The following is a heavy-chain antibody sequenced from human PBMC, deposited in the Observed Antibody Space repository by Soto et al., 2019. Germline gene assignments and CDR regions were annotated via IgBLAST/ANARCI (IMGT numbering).Heavy chain of an antibody. V-gene: IGHV1-3*01. Sequence: ASVKVSCKASGYTFTSYAMHWVRQAPGQRLEWMGWINAGNGNTKYSQKFQGRVTITRDTSASTAYMELSSLRSEDTAVYYYERGGPSANAPYYFDYWGQGTLVTVSS. CDR2: INAGNGNT. CDR3: ERGGPSANAPYYFDY. J-gene: IGHJ4*02. CDR1: GYTFTSYA. D-gene: IGHD1-26*01.